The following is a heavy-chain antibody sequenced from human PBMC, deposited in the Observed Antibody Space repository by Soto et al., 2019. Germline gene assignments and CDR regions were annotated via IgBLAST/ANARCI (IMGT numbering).Heavy chain of an antibody. Sequence: GGSLRLSCAASGFTFGGYAMTWVRQAPGKGLEWVSAISGSTVNTFYADSVKGRFTISRDNSKNTLYLQMNSLRAEDTAVYFCAKKKGTGDYRSFDYWGQGTLVTVSS. CDR1: GFTFGGYA. CDR3: AKKKGTGDYRSFDY. V-gene: IGHV3-23*01. J-gene: IGHJ4*02. D-gene: IGHD4-17*01. CDR2: ISGSTVNT.